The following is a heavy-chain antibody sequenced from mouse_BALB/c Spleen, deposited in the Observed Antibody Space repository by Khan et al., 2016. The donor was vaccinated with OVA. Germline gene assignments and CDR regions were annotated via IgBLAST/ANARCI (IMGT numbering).Heavy chain of an antibody. D-gene: IGHD2-1*01. J-gene: IGHJ3*01. CDR1: GYTLTDYG. CDR3: SRSNGNYWFAY. V-gene: IGHV9-3-1*01. Sequence: QIQLVQSGPELKKPGEIVKIPCKASGYTLTDYGMNWVKQAPGKGLKWMGWINTYTGEATYADDFKGRFAFSLETSASSAYLQINNLKTADTATYFCSRSNGNYWFAYWGQGTLVTVSA. CDR2: INTYTGEA.